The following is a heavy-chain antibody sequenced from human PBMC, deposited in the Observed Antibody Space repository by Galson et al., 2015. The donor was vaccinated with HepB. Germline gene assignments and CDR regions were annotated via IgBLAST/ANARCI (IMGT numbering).Heavy chain of an antibody. CDR2: IDPSDSYT. V-gene: IGHV5-10-1*01. CDR1: GYSFTSHW. J-gene: IGHJ6*03. D-gene: IGHD6-6*01. CDR3: ARWFSSSSRSYYYYYYMDV. Sequence: QSGAEVKKPGESLRISCKGSGYSFTSHWISWVRQMPEKGLEWMGRIDPSDSYTNYSPSFQGHVTISADKSISTAYLQWSSLKASDTAMYYCARWFSSSSRSYYYYYYMDVWGKGTTVTVSS.